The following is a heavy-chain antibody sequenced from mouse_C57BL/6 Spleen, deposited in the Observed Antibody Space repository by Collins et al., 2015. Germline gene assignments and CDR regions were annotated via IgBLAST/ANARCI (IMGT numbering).Heavy chain of an antibody. J-gene: IGHJ3*01. Sequence: QIQLVQSGTELKKPGETVKISCKASGYTFTDYSMHWVKQAPGKGLKWMGWINTETGEPTYADDFKGRFAFSLETSASTAYLQINNLKNEDTATYFCARGYYGSSAYWGQGTLVTVSA. CDR3: ARGYYGSSAY. CDR1: GYTFTDYS. V-gene: IGHV9-2-1*01. D-gene: IGHD1-1*01. CDR2: INTETGEP.